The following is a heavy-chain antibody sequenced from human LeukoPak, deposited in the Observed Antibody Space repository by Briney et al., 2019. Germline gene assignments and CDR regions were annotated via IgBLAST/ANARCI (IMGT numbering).Heavy chain of an antibody. J-gene: IGHJ4*02. CDR1: GFTVTSKQ. CDR3: ARDIWGSASY. V-gene: IGHV3-66*01. Sequence: PGGSLRLSCVASGFTVTSKQMSWVRQAPGKGLEWVSVIYGGGGTHYADSVKGRFGISRDNSKNTVYLQMNSLRAEDTAVYYCARDIWGSASYWGQGTLVTVSS. CDR2: IYGGGGT. D-gene: IGHD7-27*01.